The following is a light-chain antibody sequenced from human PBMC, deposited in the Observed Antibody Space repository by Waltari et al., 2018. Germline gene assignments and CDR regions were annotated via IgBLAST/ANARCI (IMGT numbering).Light chain of an antibody. CDR2: EGS. CDR1: SSGVGYNYF. V-gene: IGLV2-23*01. Sequence: QSALTPPASVSGSPGQSITISCTGTSSGVGYNYFVPWYQHHPGKAPKLIIYEGSKRPSGISNRFSGFRAGNMASLTISGLQAEDEADYYCCSYATYSPVLLGGGTKLTVL. J-gene: IGLJ2*01. CDR3: CSYATYSPVL.